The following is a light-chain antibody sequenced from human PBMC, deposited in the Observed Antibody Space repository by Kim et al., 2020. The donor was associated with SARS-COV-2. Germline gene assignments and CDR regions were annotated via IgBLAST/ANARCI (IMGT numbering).Light chain of an antibody. V-gene: IGLV1-40*01. CDR3: QSYDSSLSGWV. CDR1: SSNIGAGYD. Sequence: QRVTISCTGSSSNIGAGYDVHWYQQFPGTAPKLLIYANTNRPSGAPDRFSGSKSGTSASLAITGLQAEDEADYYCQSYDSSLSGWVFGGGTQLTVL. J-gene: IGLJ3*02. CDR2: ANT.